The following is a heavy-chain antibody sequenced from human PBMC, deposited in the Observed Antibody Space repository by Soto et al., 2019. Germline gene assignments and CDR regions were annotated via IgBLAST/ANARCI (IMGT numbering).Heavy chain of an antibody. CDR3: ARDSVPSWFDP. Sequence: PSETLSLSCAASGFTFSDYYMSWIRQPAGKGLEWIGRIYTSGSTNYNPSLKSRVTMSVDTSKNQFSLKLSSVTAADTAVYYCARDSVPSWFDPWGQGTLVTVSS. D-gene: IGHD3-10*01. J-gene: IGHJ5*02. CDR1: GFTFSDYY. CDR2: IYTSGST. V-gene: IGHV4-4*07.